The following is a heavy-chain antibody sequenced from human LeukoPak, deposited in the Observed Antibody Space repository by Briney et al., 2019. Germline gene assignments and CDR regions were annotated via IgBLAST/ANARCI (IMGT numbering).Heavy chain of an antibody. CDR1: GYTFTGYN. CDR2: INPNSGDT. CDR3: ARDYYGHGSGLFDF. J-gene: IGHJ2*01. Sequence: GASVKISCKTSGYTFTGYNLNWVRQAPGQGLEWMGWINPNSGDTDYEQKFQGRVTMTRDMSICTAFLELSRLTSGDTAVYYCARDYYGHGSGLFDFWGRGTLLTVSS. V-gene: IGHV1-2*02. D-gene: IGHD4-17*01.